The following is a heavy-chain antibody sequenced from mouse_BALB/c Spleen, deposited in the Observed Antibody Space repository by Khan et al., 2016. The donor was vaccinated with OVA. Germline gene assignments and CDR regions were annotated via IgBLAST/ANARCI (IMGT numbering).Heavy chain of an antibody. CDR2: ISTYNGNS. V-gene: IGHV1S137*01. CDR1: GYTFTDYT. D-gene: IGHD1-1*01. CDR3: AREDYNGAMDY. J-gene: IGHJ4*01. Sequence: QVQLQQSGPEVVRPGVSVKISCKGSGYTFTDYTIHWVKQSHAQSQEWSGVISTYNGNSNYDQKFKGKATLTVDRSSKKAYMELARLTSDDSAISYCAREDYNGAMDYWGQGTSVTVSS.